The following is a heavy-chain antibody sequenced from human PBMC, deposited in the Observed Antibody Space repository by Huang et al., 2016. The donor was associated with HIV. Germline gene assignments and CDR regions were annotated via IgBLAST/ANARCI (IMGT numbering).Heavy chain of an antibody. Sequence: QVQLQQWGAGLLKPSETLSLICAVYGGSFSGYYWSWIRQPPGKGLEGIGEINHSGSTNYNPSVKSRVTISVDTSKNQFSLKLSSVTAADTAVYYCASMSSGWFHYFDYWGQGTLVTVSS. D-gene: IGHD6-19*01. CDR2: INHSGST. V-gene: IGHV4-34*01. CDR1: GGSFSGYY. J-gene: IGHJ4*02. CDR3: ASMSSGWFHYFDY.